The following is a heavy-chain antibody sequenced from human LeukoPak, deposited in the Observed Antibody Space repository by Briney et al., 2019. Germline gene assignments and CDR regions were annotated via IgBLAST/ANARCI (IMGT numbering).Heavy chain of an antibody. J-gene: IGHJ5*02. V-gene: IGHV4-34*01. Sequence: SETLSLTCAVYGGSFSGYYWSWIRQPPGKGLEWIGEINHSGSTNYNPSLKSRVTISVETSKNQFSLKLSSVTAADTAVYYCARVYCSGGSCYRHHNWFDPWGQGTLVTVSS. D-gene: IGHD2-15*01. CDR3: ARVYCSGGSCYRHHNWFDP. CDR2: INHSGST. CDR1: GGSFSGYY.